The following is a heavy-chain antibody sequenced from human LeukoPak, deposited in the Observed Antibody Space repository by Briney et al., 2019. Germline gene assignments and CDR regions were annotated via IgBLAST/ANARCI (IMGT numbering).Heavy chain of an antibody. CDR3: AKTRIAVAGMDV. CDR1: GFTFSSYS. CDR2: ISSSSSTI. J-gene: IGHJ6*04. Sequence: PGGSLRLSCAASGFTFSSYSMNWVRQAPGKGLEWVSYISSSSSTIYYADSVKGRFTISRDNAKNSLYLQMNSLRAEDTAVYYCAKTRIAVAGMDVWGKGTTVTVSS. V-gene: IGHV3-48*01. D-gene: IGHD6-19*01.